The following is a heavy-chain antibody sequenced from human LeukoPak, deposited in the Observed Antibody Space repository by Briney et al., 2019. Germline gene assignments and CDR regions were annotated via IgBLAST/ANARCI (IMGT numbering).Heavy chain of an antibody. Sequence: SETLSLTCTVSGGSISGYYWSWIRQPPGKGLEWIGYINYSGSTNYNPSLKSRVTISVDTSKNQFSLKLSSVTAADTAVYYCARYLAAGYFDLWGRGTLVTVSS. CDR1: GGSISGYY. CDR2: INYSGST. J-gene: IGHJ2*01. V-gene: IGHV4-59*08. D-gene: IGHD6-25*01. CDR3: ARYLAAGYFDL.